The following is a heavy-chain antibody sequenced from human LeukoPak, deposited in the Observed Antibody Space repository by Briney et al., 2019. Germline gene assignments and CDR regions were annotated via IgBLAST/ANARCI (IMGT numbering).Heavy chain of an antibody. Sequence: PGGSLRVSCVASEIPFSAYAMTWVRLTPGKGLEWVSSIGGSGSNTNYADSVRGRFTISRDNSKNTLYLQMNSLRAEDTAVYYCGRDPNGDYVGAFEFWGQGTLVSVSS. D-gene: IGHD4-17*01. V-gene: IGHV3-23*01. J-gene: IGHJ3*01. CDR3: GRDPNGDYVGAFEF. CDR1: EIPFSAYA. CDR2: IGGSGSNT.